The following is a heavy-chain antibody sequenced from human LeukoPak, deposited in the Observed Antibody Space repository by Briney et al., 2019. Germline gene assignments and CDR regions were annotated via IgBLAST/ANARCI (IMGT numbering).Heavy chain of an antibody. J-gene: IGHJ4*02. CDR1: GGSFSGYY. V-gene: IGHV4-34*01. Sequence: PSETLSLTCAVYGGSFSGYYWSWIRQPPGKGLEWIGEINHSGSTNYNPSLKSRVTISVDTSKNQFSPKLSSVTAADTAVYYCARAVNCSSTSCRAKSFDYWGQGTLVTVSS. CDR3: ARAVNCSSTSCRAKSFDY. CDR2: INHSGST. D-gene: IGHD2-2*01.